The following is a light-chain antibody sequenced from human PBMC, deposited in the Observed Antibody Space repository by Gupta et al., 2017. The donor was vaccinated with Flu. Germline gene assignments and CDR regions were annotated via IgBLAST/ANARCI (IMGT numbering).Light chain of an antibody. CDR3: QQSYTIPYT. Sequence: GDRVTITCRASQSIDSSVNWYQQKPGKAPKVLIYGASSLQSGVPSRFSGSGSGTDFTLTISSLQPEDFATYFCQQSYTIPYTFGLGTTLEIK. J-gene: IGKJ2*01. CDR1: QSIDSS. CDR2: GAS. V-gene: IGKV1-39*01.